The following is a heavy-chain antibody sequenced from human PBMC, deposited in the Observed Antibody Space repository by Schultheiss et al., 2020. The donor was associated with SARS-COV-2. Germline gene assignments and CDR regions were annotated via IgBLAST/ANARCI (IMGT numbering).Heavy chain of an antibody. J-gene: IGHJ4*02. CDR3: ARMGYNSSWYVAYHFDY. CDR1: DDSVSSGSYY. Sequence: SETLSLTCTVSDDSVSSGSYYWSWIRQPPGKGLEWIGYIYYSGSTNDNTSLKSRVTISVDTSKNQFSLKLSSVTAADTAIYYCARMGYNSSWYVAYHFDYWGQGTLVTVSS. V-gene: IGHV4-61*01. CDR2: IYYSGST. D-gene: IGHD6-13*01.